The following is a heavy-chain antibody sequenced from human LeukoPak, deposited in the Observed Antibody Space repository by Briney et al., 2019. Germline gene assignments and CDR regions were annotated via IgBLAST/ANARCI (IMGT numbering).Heavy chain of an antibody. CDR3: ARDGHYYDSSGYPDAFDI. CDR1: GFTFSSYG. CDR2: IWYDGSNK. V-gene: IGHV3-33*01. Sequence: GRSLRLSCAASGFTFSSYGMHWVRQAPGKGLEWVAVIWYDGSNKYYADSVKGRFTISRDNAKNSLYLQMNSLRAEDTAVYYCARDGHYYDSSGYPDAFDIWGQGTMVTVSS. J-gene: IGHJ3*02. D-gene: IGHD3-22*01.